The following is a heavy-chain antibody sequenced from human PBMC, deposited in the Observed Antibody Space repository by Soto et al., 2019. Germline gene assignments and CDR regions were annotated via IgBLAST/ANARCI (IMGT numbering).Heavy chain of an antibody. Sequence: QVQLQESGPGLVKPSETLSLTCTVSGGSISSYYWSWIRQPPGKGLEWIGYIYYSGSTNYNPSLKSRVTLSVDTSKNQFSLKLSSVTAADTAVYYCARSYYYDSSGYYFYYYYGMDVWGQGTTVTVSS. CDR2: IYYSGST. D-gene: IGHD3-22*01. CDR3: ARSYYYDSSGYYFYYYYGMDV. V-gene: IGHV4-59*01. CDR1: GGSISSYY. J-gene: IGHJ6*02.